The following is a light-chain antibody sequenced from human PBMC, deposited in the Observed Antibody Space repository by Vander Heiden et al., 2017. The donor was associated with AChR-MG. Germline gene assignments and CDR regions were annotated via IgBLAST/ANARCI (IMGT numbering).Light chain of an antibody. J-gene: IGLJ3*02. CDR2: EDT. V-gene: IGLV3-10*01. Sequence: YELTQPPSVSVSPGQTDRITCTGNALPKKVYYWFQKKSAHAPVEVIFEDTKRPSGIPARFSASSSGTMATLTISGAQVEDEADYYCSSSDTTGHLWVFGGGTKLTVL. CDR3: SSSDTTGHLWV. CDR1: ALPKKV.